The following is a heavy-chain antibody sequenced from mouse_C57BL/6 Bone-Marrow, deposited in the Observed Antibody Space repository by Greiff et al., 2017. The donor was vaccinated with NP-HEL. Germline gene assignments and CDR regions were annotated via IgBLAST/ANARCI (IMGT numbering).Heavy chain of an antibody. D-gene: IGHD4-1*01. CDR3: TTDWGAAMDY. CDR1: GSNIKDDY. V-gene: IGHV14-4*01. Sequence: EVQLQQSGAELVRPGASVKLSCTASGSNIKDDYMHWVKQRPEQGLEWIGWIDPENGDTEYASKFQGKATITADTSSNTAYLQLSSLASEDTAVYYCTTDWGAAMDYWGQGTSVTVSS. J-gene: IGHJ4*01. CDR2: IDPENGDT.